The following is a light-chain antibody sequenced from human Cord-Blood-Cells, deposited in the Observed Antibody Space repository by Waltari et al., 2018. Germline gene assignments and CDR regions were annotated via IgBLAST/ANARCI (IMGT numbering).Light chain of an antibody. J-gene: IGLJ3*02. CDR2: EVS. CDR3: SSYAGSNKRV. CDR1: SSDVGGYNY. V-gene: IGLV2-8*01. Sequence: QSALTQPPSASGSPGQSVTISCTGTSSDVGGYNYVSWYQQHPGKAPKLMIYEVSKRPSGVRDRFSGSKSGNTASLTVAGLQAEDEADYYCSSYAGSNKRVFGGGTKLTVL.